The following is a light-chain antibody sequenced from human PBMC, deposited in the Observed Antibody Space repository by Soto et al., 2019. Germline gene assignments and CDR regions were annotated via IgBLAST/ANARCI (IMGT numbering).Light chain of an antibody. CDR1: QSVLYSSNNKNY. CDR3: QQYYSKPA. V-gene: IGKV4-1*01. J-gene: IGKJ1*01. Sequence: DNVMTQSPDSLAVSLGERATINCRSSQSVLYSSNNKNYLAWYQQKAGQPPKLLIYWASTRESGVPDRFSGSGSGTDFPLTISSLPADDVAVYYCQQYYSKPAFGPGTKGEIK. CDR2: WAS.